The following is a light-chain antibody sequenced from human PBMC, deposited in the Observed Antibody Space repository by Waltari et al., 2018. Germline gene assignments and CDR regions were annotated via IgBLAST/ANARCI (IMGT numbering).Light chain of an antibody. V-gene: IGKV3-20*01. Sequence: EIVLTQSPGTLSLSPGERATLSCRASESVGSGYVAWYQQKPGQAPRLLIYGASSRATGIPDRFSGSGSGTDFTLTITRLEPEDFAMYYCQQYGYSPLTFGGGTKVEIK. J-gene: IGKJ4*01. CDR3: QQYGYSPLT. CDR2: GAS. CDR1: ESVGSGY.